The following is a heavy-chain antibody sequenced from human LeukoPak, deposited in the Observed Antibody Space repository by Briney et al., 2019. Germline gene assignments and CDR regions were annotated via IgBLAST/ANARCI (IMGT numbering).Heavy chain of an antibody. Sequence: QTGGSLRLSCTVSGFTFSSYWMSWVRQAPGKGLEWVSVIYSGGSTYYADSVKGRFTISRDNSKNTLYLQMNSLRAEYTAVYYCARKRYRGQGTLVTVSS. J-gene: IGHJ4*02. CDR3: ARKRY. D-gene: IGHD6-25*01. CDR2: IYSGGST. V-gene: IGHV3-53*01. CDR1: GFTFSSYW.